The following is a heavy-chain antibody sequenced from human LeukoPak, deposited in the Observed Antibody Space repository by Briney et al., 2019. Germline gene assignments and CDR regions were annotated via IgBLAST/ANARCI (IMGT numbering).Heavy chain of an antibody. D-gene: IGHD3-10*01. Sequence: SETLSLTCTVSGNSISSGDNYWSWIRQPPGKGLEWIGYIYYSGSTNYNPSLKSRVTISVDTSKNQFSLKLSSVTAADTAVYYCARTRITMVRGVITGVYFDYWGQGTLVTVSS. V-gene: IGHV4-61*08. J-gene: IGHJ4*02. CDR2: IYYSGST. CDR3: ARTRITMVRGVITGVYFDY. CDR1: GNSISSGDNY.